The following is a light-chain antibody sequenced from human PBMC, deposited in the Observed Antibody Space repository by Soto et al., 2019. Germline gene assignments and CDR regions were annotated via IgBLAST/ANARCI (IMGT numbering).Light chain of an antibody. CDR3: QQSYNMPRT. CDR2: TAS. CDR1: QSISFY. J-gene: IGKJ1*01. Sequence: DIQMTQSPSTLSGSVGDRVTISCRASQSISFYLNWYRQKPGKAPKLLIYTASNVQSGVPSRISGSGSGTDFTLTISSLQPEDFATYYCQQSYNMPRTFGQGTKVDIK. V-gene: IGKV1-39*01.